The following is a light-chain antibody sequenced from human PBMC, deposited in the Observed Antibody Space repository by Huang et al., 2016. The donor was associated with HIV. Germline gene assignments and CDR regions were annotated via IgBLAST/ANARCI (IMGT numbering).Light chain of an antibody. CDR3: QQYNNWPSTWT. Sequence: DIVMTQSPAILSVSPGERVTLSCRASRSITTNLAWYQHKPGQAPRLLVYGASTRATDIPRRFSGSGSGTEFTLTISSLQSEDLAVYYCQQYNNWPSTWTFGQGTNVEVK. J-gene: IGKJ1*01. V-gene: IGKV3-15*01. CDR2: GAS. CDR1: RSITTN.